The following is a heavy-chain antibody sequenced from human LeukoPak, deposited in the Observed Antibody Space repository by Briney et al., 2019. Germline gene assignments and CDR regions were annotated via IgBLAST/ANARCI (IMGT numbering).Heavy chain of an antibody. V-gene: IGHV4-30-4*01. CDR2: IYYSGST. Sequence: PSQTLSLTCTVSGGSISSGDYYWSWIRQPPGKGLEWIGYIYYSGSTYYNPSLKSRVTISVDTSKNQFSQKLSSVTAADTAVYYCARVPSLGCSNTSCYAGYYYYGMDVWGKGTTVTVSS. D-gene: IGHD2-2*01. J-gene: IGHJ6*04. CDR1: GGSISSGDYY. CDR3: ARVPSLGCSNTSCYAGYYYYGMDV.